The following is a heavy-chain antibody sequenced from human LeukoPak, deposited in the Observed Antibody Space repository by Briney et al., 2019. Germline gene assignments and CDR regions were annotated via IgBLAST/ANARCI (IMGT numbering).Heavy chain of an antibody. J-gene: IGHJ4*02. D-gene: IGHD5-12*01. Sequence: PSETLSLTCAVYGGSFSGYYWSWIRQPPGKGLEWIGEINHSGSTNYNPSLKSRVTISVDTSKNQFSLKLSSVTAADTAVYYCARDQSGYSGPGPFDYWGQGTLVTVSS. CDR1: GGSFSGYY. V-gene: IGHV4-34*01. CDR3: ARDQSGYSGPGPFDY. CDR2: INHSGST.